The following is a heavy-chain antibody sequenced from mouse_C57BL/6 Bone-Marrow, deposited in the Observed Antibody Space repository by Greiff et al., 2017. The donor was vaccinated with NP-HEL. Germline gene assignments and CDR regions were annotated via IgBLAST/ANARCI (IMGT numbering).Heavy chain of an antibody. V-gene: IGHV5-17*01. CDR1: GFTFSDYG. D-gene: IGHD1-1*01. Sequence: DVKLQESGGGLVKPGGSLKLSCAASGFTFSDYGMHWVRQAPEKGLEWVAYISSGSSTIYYADTVKGRFTISRDNAKNTLFLQMTSLRSEDTAMYYCARTFITTVGYYFDYWGQGTTLTVSS. CDR2: ISSGSSTI. J-gene: IGHJ2*01. CDR3: ARTFITTVGYYFDY.